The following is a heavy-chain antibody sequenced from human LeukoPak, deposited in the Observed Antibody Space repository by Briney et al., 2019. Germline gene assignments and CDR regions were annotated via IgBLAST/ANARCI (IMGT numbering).Heavy chain of an antibody. D-gene: IGHD3-22*01. J-gene: IGHJ4*02. CDR3: AGEGHYYDSTGYYYGGKDY. CDR1: GGSITTYY. V-gene: IGHV4-4*07. Sequence: PSETLSLTCTVSGGSITTYYWSWIRQPAGKGLEWIGRIYTRGSTNYNPSLKSRVTMSVDTSKNQFSLKLSSVTAADTAVYYCAGEGHYYDSTGYYYGGKDYWGQGTLVTVSS. CDR2: IYTRGST.